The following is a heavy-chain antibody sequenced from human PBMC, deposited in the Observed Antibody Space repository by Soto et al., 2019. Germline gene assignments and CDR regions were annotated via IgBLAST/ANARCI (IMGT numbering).Heavy chain of an antibody. CDR2: IYYSGST. J-gene: IGHJ5*02. Sequence: PSETLSLTCTVSGGSISSSSYYWGWIRQPPGKGLEWIGSIYYSGSTYYNPSLKSRVTISVDTSTNQFSLKLSSVTAADTAVYYCAADYYGSGTSVGWFDPWGQGTLVTVSS. CDR3: AADYYGSGTSVGWFDP. CDR1: GGSISSSSYY. D-gene: IGHD3-10*01. V-gene: IGHV4-39*01.